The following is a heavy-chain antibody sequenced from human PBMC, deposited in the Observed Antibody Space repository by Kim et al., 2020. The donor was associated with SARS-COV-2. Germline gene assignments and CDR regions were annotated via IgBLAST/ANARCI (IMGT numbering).Heavy chain of an antibody. D-gene: IGHD3-10*01. CDR2: IKSKTDGGTT. CDR1: GFTFSNAC. J-gene: IGHJ5*02. CDR3: TTWYLWFGEFDP. V-gene: IGHV3-15*01. Sequence: GGSLRLSCAASGFTFSNACMRWVRQAPGKGLEWVARIKSKTDGGTTDYSAPVKCRFTISRDDSTNTLYLQMNSLKTEDTAVYYCTTWYLWFGEFDPWGQGTLVTASS.